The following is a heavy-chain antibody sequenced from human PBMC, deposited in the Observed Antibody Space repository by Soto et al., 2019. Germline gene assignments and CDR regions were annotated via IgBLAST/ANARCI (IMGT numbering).Heavy chain of an antibody. J-gene: IGHJ3*02. CDR2: ISGSGGSA. CDR1: GFTFGSYA. D-gene: IGHD6-13*01. V-gene: IGHV3-23*01. CDR3: TTDWPLGYSSSTGDAFDI. Sequence: GGSLRLSCAASGFTFGSYAMSWVRQAPGKGLEWVSGISGSGGSADYADSVKGRFTISRDNSKNTLYLQMNSLKTEDTAVYYCTTDWPLGYSSSTGDAFDIWGQGTMVTVSS.